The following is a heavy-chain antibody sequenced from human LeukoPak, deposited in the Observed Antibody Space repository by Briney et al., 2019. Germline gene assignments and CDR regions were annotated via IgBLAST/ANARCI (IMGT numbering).Heavy chain of an antibody. CDR2: ISGSGVST. CDR1: GFTFRNYA. V-gene: IGHV3-23*01. Sequence: GGSLRLSCAASGFTFRNYAMSWVRHAPGKGLEWVSAISGSGVSTYYADSVKGRFTISRDNSKNTLYLQMNSLRAEDTAMYYCATDLLYFGDGYWGQGTLVTVSS. J-gene: IGHJ4*02. CDR3: ATDLLYFGDGY. D-gene: IGHD2-2*02.